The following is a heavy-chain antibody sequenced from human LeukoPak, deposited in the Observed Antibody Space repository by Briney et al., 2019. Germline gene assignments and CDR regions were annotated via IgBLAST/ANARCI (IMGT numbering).Heavy chain of an antibody. CDR2: IYSGGST. CDR1: GFTFSSYD. D-gene: IGHD2-8*02. V-gene: IGHV3-53*01. CDR3: ARARGVRDY. Sequence: GGSLRLSCAASGFTFSSYDMSWVRQAPGKGLEWVSVIYSGGSTYYADSVKGRFTISRDNSKNTLYLQMNSLRAEDTAVYYCARARGVRDYWGQGTLVTVSS. J-gene: IGHJ4*02.